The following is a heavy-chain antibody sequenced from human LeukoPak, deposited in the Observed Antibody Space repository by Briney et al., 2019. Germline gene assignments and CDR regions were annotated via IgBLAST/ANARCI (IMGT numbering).Heavy chain of an antibody. Sequence: ASETLSLTCTVSGGSISSYYWSWIRQPPGKGLEWIGYIYYSGSTNYNPSLKSRVTISVDTSKNQFSLKLSSVTAADTAVYYCARVYPPGGFRCYYRDWGQGTLVTVFS. CDR1: GGSISSYY. CDR2: IYYSGST. D-gene: IGHD3-22*01. J-gene: IGHJ4*02. CDR3: ARVYPPGGFRCYYRD. V-gene: IGHV4-59*01.